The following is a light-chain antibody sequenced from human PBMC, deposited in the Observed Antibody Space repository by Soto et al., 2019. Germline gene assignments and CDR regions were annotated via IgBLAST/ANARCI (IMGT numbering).Light chain of an antibody. CDR2: GAS. V-gene: IGKV1-12*01. Sequence: DIQMTQSPSSVSASVGDRVTITCRASQDIYNYLAWYQQKPGKAPNLLIYGASNLQSGAPSRFSGSGSGTDFTLTISSLQPEDFATYYCQQANSFPFTFGPGTKVDVK. CDR3: QQANSFPFT. J-gene: IGKJ3*01. CDR1: QDIYNY.